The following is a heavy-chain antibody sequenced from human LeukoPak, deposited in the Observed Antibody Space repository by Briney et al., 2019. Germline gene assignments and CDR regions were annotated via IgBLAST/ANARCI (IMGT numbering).Heavy chain of an antibody. Sequence: GGSLRLSCAASGFTFSDYYMSWIRQAPGKGLEWVSYISSSGSTIYYADSVKGRFTISRDNAKNSLYLQMNSLRAEDTAVYYCAKDRDSYGYGSGSYYNGVFDYWGQGTLVTVSS. CDR3: AKDRDSYGYGSGSYYNGVFDY. D-gene: IGHD3-10*01. J-gene: IGHJ4*02. CDR1: GFTFSDYY. V-gene: IGHV3-11*01. CDR2: ISSSGSTI.